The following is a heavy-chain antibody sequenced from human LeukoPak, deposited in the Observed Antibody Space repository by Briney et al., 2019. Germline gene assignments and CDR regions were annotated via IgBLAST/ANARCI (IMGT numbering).Heavy chain of an antibody. CDR2: INQDGNEK. CDR3: ALSMVRGPFSFYYYGVDV. Sequence: GGSLRLSCAASGFTFSSYWMSWVRQAPGTGLEWVANINQDGNEKYSVDSVKGRFTVSRDNAKDSLYLEMNSLRADDTGVYYCALSMVRGPFSFYYYGVDVWGPGTAVTVSS. CDR1: GFTFSSYW. J-gene: IGHJ6*02. D-gene: IGHD3-10*01. V-gene: IGHV3-7*01.